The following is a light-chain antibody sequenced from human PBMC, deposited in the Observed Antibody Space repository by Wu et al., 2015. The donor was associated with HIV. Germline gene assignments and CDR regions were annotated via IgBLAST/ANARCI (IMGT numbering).Light chain of an antibody. CDR2: DAS. CDR3: QQYDNLEGT. CDR1: QDISNY. V-gene: IGKV1-33*01. J-gene: IGKJ3*01. Sequence: DIQMTQSPSSLSASVGDRVTITCQASQDISNYLNWYQQKPGKAPKLLIYDASNLETGVPSRFSGSGSGTDFTFTISSLQPEDIATYYCQQYDNLEGTFGPGTKGGYQT.